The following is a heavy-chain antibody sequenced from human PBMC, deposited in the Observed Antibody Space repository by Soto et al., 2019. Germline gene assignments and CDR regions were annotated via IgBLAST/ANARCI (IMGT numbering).Heavy chain of an antibody. CDR2: IYSGGST. CDR3: ARGGVVRYFDWLFV. J-gene: IGHJ4*02. Sequence: GGSLRLSCAASGFTVSSNYMSWVRQAPGKGLEWVSVIYSGGSTYYADSVKGRFTISRDNSKNTLYLQMNSLRAEDTAVYYCARGGVVRYFDWLFVWGQGTLVTVS. D-gene: IGHD3-9*01. V-gene: IGHV3-66*01. CDR1: GFTVSSNY.